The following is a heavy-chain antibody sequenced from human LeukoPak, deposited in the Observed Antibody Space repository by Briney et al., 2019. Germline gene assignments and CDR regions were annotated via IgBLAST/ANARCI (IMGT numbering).Heavy chain of an antibody. CDR1: GFSLSTSRVG. Sequence: SSPSLVNPTQTLTLTCTSSGFSLSTSRVGVAWIRQPPGEALEWRALIYWDDDKRYSPSLKRRLTITKDTSTNQLVLTMTNLDPVDTATDYCAHKHRESSGYEFDYWGQGTLVAVCS. CDR3: AHKHRESSGYEFDY. V-gene: IGHV2-5*02. CDR2: IYWDDDK. J-gene: IGHJ4*02. D-gene: IGHD5-12*01.